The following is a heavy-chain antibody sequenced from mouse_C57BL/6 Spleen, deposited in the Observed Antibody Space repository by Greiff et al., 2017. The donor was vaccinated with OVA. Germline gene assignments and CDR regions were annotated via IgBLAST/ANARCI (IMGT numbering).Heavy chain of an antibody. V-gene: IGHV5-4*01. CDR2: ISDGGSYT. CDR3: ARDRQGAMDY. CDR1: GFTFSSYA. J-gene: IGHJ4*01. Sequence: EVKLMESGGGLVKPGGSLKLSCAASGFTFSSYAMSWVRQTPEKRLAWVATISDGGSYTYYPDNVKGRFTISRDNAKNNLYLQMSHLKSEDTAMYYCARDRQGAMDYWGQGTSVTVSS.